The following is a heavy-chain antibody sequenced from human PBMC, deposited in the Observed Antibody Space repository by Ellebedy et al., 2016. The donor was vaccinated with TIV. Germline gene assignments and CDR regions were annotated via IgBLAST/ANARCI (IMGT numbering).Heavy chain of an antibody. CDR2: ISVYNGNT. D-gene: IGHD1-1*01. J-gene: IGHJ4*02. Sequence: AASVKVSCKASGYTFTSYGISWVRQAPGQGLEWMGWISVYNGNTNYAQKLQGRVTMTTDTSTNTAYMELRSLTSDDTAVYYCATSATFIERGRADYWGQGTLVTVSS. CDR1: GYTFTSYG. CDR3: ATSATFIERGRADY. V-gene: IGHV1-18*01.